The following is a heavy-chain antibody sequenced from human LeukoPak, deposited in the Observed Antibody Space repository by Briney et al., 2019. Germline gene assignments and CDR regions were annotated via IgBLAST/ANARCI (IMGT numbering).Heavy chain of an antibody. Sequence: PSETLSLTCTVSGYSISSGHYWGWVRQPPGKGVEWIESIYHSGNTYCNPSLKSRVTISVDTSKNQFSLNLSSVTAADAAVYYCARHGYIAVAGTVDYWGQGTLITVSS. CDR1: GYSISSGHY. CDR3: ARHGYIAVAGTVDY. D-gene: IGHD6-19*01. V-gene: IGHV4-38-2*02. J-gene: IGHJ4*02. CDR2: IYHSGNT.